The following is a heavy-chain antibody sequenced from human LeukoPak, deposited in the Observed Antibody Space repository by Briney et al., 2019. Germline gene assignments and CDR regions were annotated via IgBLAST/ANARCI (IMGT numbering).Heavy chain of an antibody. CDR2: ISYDGSNK. CDR1: GFTFSSYA. J-gene: IGHJ4*02. V-gene: IGHV3-30-3*01. D-gene: IGHD3-10*01. CDR3: ALPPITMVRGVIITSG. Sequence: PGGSLRLSCAASGFTFSSYAMHWVRQDPGKGLEWVAVISYDGSNKYYADSVKGRFTISRDNSKNTLYLQMNSLRAEDTAVYYCALPPITMVRGVIITSGWGQGTLVTVSS.